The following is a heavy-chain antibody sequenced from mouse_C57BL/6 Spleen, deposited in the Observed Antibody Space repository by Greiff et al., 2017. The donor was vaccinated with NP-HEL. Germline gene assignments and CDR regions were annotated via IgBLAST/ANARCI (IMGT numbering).Heavy chain of an antibody. CDR3: ARGGGIPAWYFDV. CDR2: IYPGDGDT. J-gene: IGHJ1*03. Sequence: QVQLKESGPELVKPGASVKISCKASGYAFSSSWMNWVKQRPGKGLEWIGRIYPGDGDTNYNGKFKGKATLTADKSSSTAYMQLSSLTSEDSAVYFCARGGGIPAWYFDVWGTGTTVTVSS. CDR1: GYAFSSSW. V-gene: IGHV1-82*01.